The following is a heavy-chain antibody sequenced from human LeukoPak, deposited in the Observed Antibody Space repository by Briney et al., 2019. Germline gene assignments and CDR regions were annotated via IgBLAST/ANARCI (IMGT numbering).Heavy chain of an antibody. D-gene: IGHD3-22*01. CDR3: TKGPDTSGYYSLDY. J-gene: IGHJ4*02. CDR1: GFTFSTYG. V-gene: IGHV3-30*18. CDR2: TSHDGSDK. Sequence: GGSLRLSCAASGFTFSTYGMHWVRQAPGKGLEWVAMTSHDGSDKYYADSVKGRFTISRDNSKNTLYLQMNSLRAEDTAVYYCTKGPDTSGYYSLDYWGQGTLVSVSS.